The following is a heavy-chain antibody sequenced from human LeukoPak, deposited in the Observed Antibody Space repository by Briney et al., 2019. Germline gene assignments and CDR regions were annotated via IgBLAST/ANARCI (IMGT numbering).Heavy chain of an antibody. V-gene: IGHV3-30-3*01. J-gene: IGHJ3*02. CDR1: GFTFSSYA. CDR2: ISYDGSNK. CDR3: AREEKRIVATIGREAMYAFDI. D-gene: IGHD5-12*01. Sequence: GGSLRLSCAASGFTFSSYAMHWVRQAPGKGLEWVAVISYDGSNKYYADSVKGRFTISRDNSKNTLYLQMNSLRAEDTAVYYCAREEKRIVATIGREAMYAFDIWGQGTMVTVSS.